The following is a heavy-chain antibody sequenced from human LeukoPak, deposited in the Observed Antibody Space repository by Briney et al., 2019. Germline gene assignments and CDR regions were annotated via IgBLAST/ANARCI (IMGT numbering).Heavy chain of an antibody. J-gene: IGHJ6*03. V-gene: IGHV3-7*01. CDR1: GFTFSNYW. Sequence: PGGSLRLSCAASGFTFSNYWMSWVRQAPGKGLEWVANIKQDGSEKYYVDSVKGRFTISRDNAKNSLYLQMNSLRAEDTAVYYCAKGSKEVLFTRDHHMDVWGKGTTVT. CDR3: AKGSKEVLFTRDHHMDV. D-gene: IGHD3-3*01. CDR2: IKQDGSEK.